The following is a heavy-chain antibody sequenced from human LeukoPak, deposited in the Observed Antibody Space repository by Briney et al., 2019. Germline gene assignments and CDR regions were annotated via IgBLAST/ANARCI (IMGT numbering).Heavy chain of an antibody. J-gene: IGHJ4*02. CDR1: GFTFSNYG. Sequence: PGGSLRLSCAASGFTFSNYGMHWVRQAPGKGLEWIGEINHSGSTNYNPSLKSRVTISVDTSKNQFSLKLSSVTAADTAVYYCRCLGIQVDYWGQGTLVTVSS. V-gene: IGHV4-34*08. CDR3: RCLGIQVDY. CDR2: INHSGST. D-gene: IGHD7-27*01.